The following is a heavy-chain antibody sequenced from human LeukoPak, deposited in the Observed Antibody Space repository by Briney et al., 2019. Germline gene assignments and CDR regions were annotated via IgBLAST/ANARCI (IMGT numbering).Heavy chain of an antibody. J-gene: IGHJ5*02. CDR2: IKGKTDDGTT. Sequence: GGSLRLSCAASGFTFTNAWMSWVRQAPGKGLEWVGRIKGKTDDGTTDYAAPVKGRFTISRDDSRNTLYLQMSSLKTEDTAIYYCTTAGHHWGQGTLVTASS. CDR3: TTAGHH. CDR1: GFTFTNAW. V-gene: IGHV3-15*01.